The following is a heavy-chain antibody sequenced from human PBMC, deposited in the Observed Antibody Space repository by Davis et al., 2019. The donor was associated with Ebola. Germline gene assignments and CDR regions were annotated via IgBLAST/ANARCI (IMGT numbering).Heavy chain of an antibody. Sequence: GESLKISCAASGFAFTRHSMNWVRQAPGKGLEWIAFISSGGDDRYYADSVMGRFTVSRDNAKYSLFLQLNSLRDEDTAQYYCARDAEDGSGNWFFDFRGRGALVTVSS. CDR3: ARDAEDGSGNWFFDF. D-gene: IGHD5-24*01. V-gene: IGHV3-48*02. CDR1: GFAFTRHS. J-gene: IGHJ2*01. CDR2: ISSGGDDR.